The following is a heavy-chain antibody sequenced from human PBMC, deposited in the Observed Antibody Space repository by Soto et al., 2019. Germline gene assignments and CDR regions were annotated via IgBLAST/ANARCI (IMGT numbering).Heavy chain of an antibody. CDR2: INPGNGNT. J-gene: IGHJ4*02. CDR1: GYTFTSYA. CDR3: ARGSDTVATM. V-gene: IGHV1-3*01. Sequence: QVQLVQSGAEVKKPGASVKVSCKASGYTFTSYAIHWVCQAPGQRLEWMGWINPGNGNTKYSQKFQGGVTITRDTSASTAYMELSSLRSEDTAVYFCARGSDTVATMWGQGTLVTVSS. D-gene: IGHD5-12*01.